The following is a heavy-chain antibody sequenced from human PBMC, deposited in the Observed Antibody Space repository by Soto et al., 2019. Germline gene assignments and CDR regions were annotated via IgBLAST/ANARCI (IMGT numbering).Heavy chain of an antibody. V-gene: IGHV4-30-4*01. Sequence: SETLSLTCTVSGGSISSGDYYWSWIRQPPGKGLEWIGYIYYSGSTYYNPSLKSRVTISVDTSKNQFSLKLSSVTAADTAVYYCAHYYDSSGYYFDYWGQGTLVTVSS. J-gene: IGHJ4*02. D-gene: IGHD3-22*01. CDR1: GGSISSGDYY. CDR2: IYYSGST. CDR3: AHYYDSSGYYFDY.